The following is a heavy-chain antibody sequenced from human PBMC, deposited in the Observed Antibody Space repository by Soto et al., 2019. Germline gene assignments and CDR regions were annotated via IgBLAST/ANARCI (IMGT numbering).Heavy chain of an antibody. CDR3: ARGATTVEHFYYYGMDV. V-gene: IGHV4-34*01. D-gene: IGHD4-17*01. CDR1: GGSLSGYF. Sequence: QVQLQQWGAGLLKPSETLSLTCAVYGGSLSGYFWSWIRQPPGKGLEWLGEISHNGGTTYNPSLKSRVTISVDTSKNQFFLRLIFMSAADTAVYFCARGATTVEHFYYYGMDVWGQGTTVTVSS. CDR2: ISHNGGT. J-gene: IGHJ6*02.